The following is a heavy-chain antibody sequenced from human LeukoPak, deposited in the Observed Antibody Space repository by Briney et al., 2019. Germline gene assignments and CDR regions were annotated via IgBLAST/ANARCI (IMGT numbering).Heavy chain of an antibody. V-gene: IGHV3-21*01. J-gene: IGHJ4*02. Sequence: PGGSLRLSCAASGFTFSSYSMNWVRQAPGQGLEWVSSISSSSSYIYYADSVKGRFTISRDNAKNSLYLQMNSLRAEDTAVYYCAREGCYNAINDYFDYWGQGTLVTVSS. CDR3: AREGCYNAINDYFDY. CDR2: ISSSSSYI. D-gene: IGHD5-24*01. CDR1: GFTFSSYS.